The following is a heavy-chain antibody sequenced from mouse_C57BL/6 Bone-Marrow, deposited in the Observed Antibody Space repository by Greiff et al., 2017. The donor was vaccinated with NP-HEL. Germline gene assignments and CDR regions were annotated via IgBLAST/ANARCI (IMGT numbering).Heavy chain of an antibody. Sequence: EVKLMESGAELVRPGASVKLSCTASGFNIKDDYMHWVKQRPEQGLEWIGWIDPENGDTEYASKFQGKATITADTSSNTAYLQLSSLTSEDTAVYYCTTSGGYPLAYWGQGTLVTVSA. CDR2: IDPENGDT. V-gene: IGHV14-4*01. J-gene: IGHJ3*01. CDR3: TTSGGYPLAY. CDR1: GFNIKDDY. D-gene: IGHD1-1*02.